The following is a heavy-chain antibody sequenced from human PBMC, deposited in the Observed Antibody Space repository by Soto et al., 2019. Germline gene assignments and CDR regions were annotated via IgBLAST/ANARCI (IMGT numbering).Heavy chain of an antibody. CDR1: GFTFSSYA. CDR2: ISGSGGSI. J-gene: IGHJ5*02. D-gene: IGHD3-10*01. CDR3: AKDVGLLSFGEFKVKNWFDP. V-gene: IGHV3-23*01. Sequence: PGGSLRLSCAASGFTFSSYAMSWVRQAPGKGLEWVSVISGSGGSIYYADSVKGRFTISRDNSKKTLYLQMNSLRAEDTAVYYCAKDVGLLSFGEFKVKNWFDPCGQGTLVTSPQ.